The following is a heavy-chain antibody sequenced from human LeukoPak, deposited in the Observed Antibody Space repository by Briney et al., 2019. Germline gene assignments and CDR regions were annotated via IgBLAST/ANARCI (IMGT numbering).Heavy chain of an antibody. D-gene: IGHD2-15*01. J-gene: IGHJ4*02. CDR3: VSPSGGGGAYRGRWGY. CDR2: INHRGST. Sequence: SETLSLTCGVHGGSFSGYYWSWIRQPPGKGLEWMGEINHRGSTNYNPSLKSRVTISLDTSKNQFSLSLISVTAADTAVYYCVSPSGGGGAYRGRWGYWGQGTLVTVSS. CDR1: GGSFSGYY. V-gene: IGHV4-34*01.